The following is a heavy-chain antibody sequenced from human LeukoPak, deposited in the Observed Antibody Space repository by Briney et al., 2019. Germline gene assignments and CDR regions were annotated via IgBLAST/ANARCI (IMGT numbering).Heavy chain of an antibody. D-gene: IGHD6-19*01. J-gene: IGHJ6*02. CDR3: ARAVAGGSYYGMDV. Sequence: ASVKVSCKASGYTFTSYDINWVRQATGQGLEWMGWMNPNSGNTGYAQKFQGRVTMTRNTSISTAYMELNSLRSEDTAVYCCARAVAGGSYYGMDVWGQGTTVTVSS. CDR2: MNPNSGNT. CDR1: GYTFTSYD. V-gene: IGHV1-8*01.